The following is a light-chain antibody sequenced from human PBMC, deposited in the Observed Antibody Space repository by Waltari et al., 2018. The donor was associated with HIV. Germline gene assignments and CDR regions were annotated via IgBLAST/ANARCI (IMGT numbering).Light chain of an antibody. J-gene: IGLJ2*01. Sequence: QSVLTQPPSASGTPGPRVTIPCSGSTSNIGRNTVNCYQHLPGTAPKLLIYGNNQRPSGVPDRFAGSKSGTSASLAISGLQSEDEADYYCAAWDDSLNGVVFGGGTKLTVL. CDR3: AAWDDSLNGVV. V-gene: IGLV1-44*01. CDR2: GNN. CDR1: TSNIGRNT.